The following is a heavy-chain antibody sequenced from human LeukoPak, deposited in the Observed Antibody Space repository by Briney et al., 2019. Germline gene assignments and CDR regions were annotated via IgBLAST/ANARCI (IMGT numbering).Heavy chain of an antibody. V-gene: IGHV4-4*07. CDR2: IYTSGST. D-gene: IGHD2-2*01. CDR1: GGSISSYY. CDR3: AREIVVVVPAAIRYYYYYYMDV. Sequence: TSETLSLTCTVSGGSISSYYWSWIRQPAGKGLEWIGRIYTSGSTNYNPSLKSRVTMSVDTSKNQFSLKLSSVTAADTAVYYCAREIVVVVPAAIRYYYYYYMDVWGKGTTVTVSS. J-gene: IGHJ6*03.